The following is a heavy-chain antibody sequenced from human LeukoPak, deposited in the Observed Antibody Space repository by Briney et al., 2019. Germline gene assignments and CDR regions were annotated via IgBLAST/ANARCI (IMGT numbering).Heavy chain of an antibody. V-gene: IGHV4-59*01. CDR3: AGVKKGGLHTLDY. J-gene: IGHJ4*02. Sequence: SETLSLTCTVSGGSISSYYWSWIRQPPGKGLEWIGYIYYSGGTNYNPSLKSRVTISVDTSKNQFSLKLSSVTAADTAVYDCAGVKKGGLHTLDYWGQGTLVTVSS. CDR1: GGSISSYY. CDR2: IYYSGGT. D-gene: IGHD4-11*01.